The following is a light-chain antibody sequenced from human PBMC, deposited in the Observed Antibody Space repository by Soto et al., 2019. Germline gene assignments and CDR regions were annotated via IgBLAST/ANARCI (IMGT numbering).Light chain of an antibody. CDR3: QHYSNSPIT. J-gene: IGKJ5*01. CDR1: QSVRSNF. V-gene: IGKV3-20*01. Sequence: EIVLTQSPGTLSLSPGERATLSCRASQSVRSNFLAWYQQRPGQAPRLIIYDASRRATGIPDRFSGSGSGTDFTLTISRLEPEDFAVYYCQHYSNSPITFGQGTRLEIK. CDR2: DAS.